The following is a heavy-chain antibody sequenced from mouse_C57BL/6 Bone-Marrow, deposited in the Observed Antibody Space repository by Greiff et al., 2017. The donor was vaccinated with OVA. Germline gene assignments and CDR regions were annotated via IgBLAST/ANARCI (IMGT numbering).Heavy chain of an antibody. J-gene: IGHJ3*01. CDR3: ARGGDSSGFVRGFAY. V-gene: IGHV1-26*01. Sequence: EVQLQQSGPVLVKPGASVKISCKASGYTFTDYYMNWVKQSHGKSLEWIGDINPNNGGTSYNQKFKGKATLTVDKSSSTAYMELRSLTSEDSAVYYCARGGDSSGFVRGFAYWGQGTLVTVSA. D-gene: IGHD3-2*02. CDR2: INPNNGGT. CDR1: GYTFTDYY.